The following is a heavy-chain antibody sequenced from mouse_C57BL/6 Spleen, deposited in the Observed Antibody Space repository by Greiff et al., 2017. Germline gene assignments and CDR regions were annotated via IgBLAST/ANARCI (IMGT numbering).Heavy chain of an antibody. CDR1: GFSLTSYG. CDR3: ARGRLDDYDWCAY. Sequence: VKLMESGPGLVQPSQSLSITCTVSGFSLTSYGVHWVRQSPGKGLEWLGVIWSGGSTDYTAAFLSRLSLSKDNYKSQVFLKMNSLQADDTAIYYCARGRLDDYDWCAYWGQGTLVTVSA. CDR2: IWSGGST. J-gene: IGHJ3*01. V-gene: IGHV2-2*01. D-gene: IGHD2-4*01.